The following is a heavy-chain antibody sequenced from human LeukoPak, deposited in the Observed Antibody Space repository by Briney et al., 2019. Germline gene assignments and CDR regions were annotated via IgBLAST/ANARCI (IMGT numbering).Heavy chain of an antibody. V-gene: IGHV1-18*01. Sequence: ASVKVSCKASGYTFTSYGISWVRQAPGQGLEWMGWISAYNGNTNYAQKLQGRVTMTTDTSTSTAYMELRSLRSDDTAVYYCASTDYYDSSGHWFDPWGQGTLVTVSS. CDR1: GYTFTSYG. CDR2: ISAYNGNT. CDR3: ASTDYYDSSGHWFDP. D-gene: IGHD3-22*01. J-gene: IGHJ5*02.